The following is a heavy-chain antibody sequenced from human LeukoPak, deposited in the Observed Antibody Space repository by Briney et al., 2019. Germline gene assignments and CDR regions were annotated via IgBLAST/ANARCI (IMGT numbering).Heavy chain of an antibody. CDR2: ISAYNGNT. D-gene: IGHD2-2*01. CDR3: ARHMGYCSSISCHGPFDY. CDR1: GYTFTSYG. J-gene: IGHJ4*02. Sequence: ASVKVSCKASGYTFTSYGISWVRQAPGQGLEWMGWISAYNGNTNYAQKLQGRVTMATDTSTSTAYMELRSLRSDDTAVYYCARHMGYCSSISCHGPFDYWGQGTLVTVSS. V-gene: IGHV1-18*01.